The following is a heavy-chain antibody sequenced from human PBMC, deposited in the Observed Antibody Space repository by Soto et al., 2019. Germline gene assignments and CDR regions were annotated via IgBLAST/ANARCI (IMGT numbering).Heavy chain of an antibody. V-gene: IGHV1-18*01. CDR3: ARDMRYYVCSGYLN. Sequence: ASLNVSCKASGYTFPSYGISWVRQAPGQGLEWMGWISAYNGNTNYAQKLQGRVTMTTDTSTSTAYMELRSLRSDDTAVYYCARDMRYYVCSGYLNWGQVTLVPVSS. CDR1: GYTFPSYG. D-gene: IGHD3-22*01. CDR2: ISAYNGNT. J-gene: IGHJ4*02.